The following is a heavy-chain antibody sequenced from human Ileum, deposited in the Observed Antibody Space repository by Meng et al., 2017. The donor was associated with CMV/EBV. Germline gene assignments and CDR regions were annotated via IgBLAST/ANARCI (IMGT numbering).Heavy chain of an antibody. CDR3: VSDMDGSEGSAFDI. J-gene: IGHJ3*02. V-gene: IGHV1-2*02. CDR1: GYSLTAHY. D-gene: IGHD2-2*03. Sequence: ASVQVSCKASGYSLTAHYIHWVRKAPGQGLQWMGWILPSSGATHYAQKFSDRVTMTRDMSISTFYMELNRLTSDDTAVYHCVSDMDGSEGSAFDIWGQGTMVTVSS. CDR2: ILPSSGAT.